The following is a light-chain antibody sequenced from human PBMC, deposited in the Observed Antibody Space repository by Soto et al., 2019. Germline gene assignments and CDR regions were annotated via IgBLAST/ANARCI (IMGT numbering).Light chain of an antibody. CDR2: GDN. J-gene: IGLJ1*01. CDR1: SSNIGSHP. Sequence: QSVLTQPPSASGTPGQRVSISCSGSSSNIGSHPVNWYQQLPGTAPKLLLYGDNQRPSGVPDRFSGSKSGTSASLAISGLQSEYEAHYYCASWDNSLNGLYVFGTGTKVTVL. V-gene: IGLV1-44*01. CDR3: ASWDNSLNGLYV.